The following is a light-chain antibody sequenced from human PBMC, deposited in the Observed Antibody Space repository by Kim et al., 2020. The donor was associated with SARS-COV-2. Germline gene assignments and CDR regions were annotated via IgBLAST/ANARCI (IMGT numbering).Light chain of an antibody. CDR3: SSYSSSNTWV. J-gene: IGLJ3*02. V-gene: IGLV2-14*03. CDR2: DVN. CDR1: SIDVGGYNY. Sequence: QSITSSCPGTSIDVGGYNYVSWYQELPAKAPKLIIYDVNQRPSGVSTRFSGSRSGNTASLTISGLQAEDEAHYHCSSYSSSNTWVFGGGTQLTVL.